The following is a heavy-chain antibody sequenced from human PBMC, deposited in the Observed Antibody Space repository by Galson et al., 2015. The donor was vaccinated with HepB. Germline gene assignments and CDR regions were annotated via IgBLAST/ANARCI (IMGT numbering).Heavy chain of an antibody. D-gene: IGHD1-26*01. CDR1: GFTFSSYG. V-gene: IGHV3-30*18. Sequence: SLRLSCAASGFTFSSYGMHWVRQAPGKGLEWVAVISYDGSNKYYADSVKGRFTISRDNSKNTLYLQMNSLRAEDTAVYYCAKDPRELHAFDIWGQGTMVTVSS. CDR2: ISYDGSNK. CDR3: AKDPRELHAFDI. J-gene: IGHJ3*02.